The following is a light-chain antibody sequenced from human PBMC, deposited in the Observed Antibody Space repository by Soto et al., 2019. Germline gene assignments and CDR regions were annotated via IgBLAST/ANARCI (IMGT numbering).Light chain of an antibody. J-gene: IGLJ2*01. Sequence: QSALTQPASVSGSPGQSITISCTGTSSDVGSYKFVSWYQQHPGKAPKLMIYEGSKRPSGVSNRCSGSKSGNTASLTISGLQAEDEADNYCCSYAGSSTLVFGGGTKLTVL. CDR1: SSDVGSYKF. V-gene: IGLV2-23*01. CDR2: EGS. CDR3: CSYAGSSTLV.